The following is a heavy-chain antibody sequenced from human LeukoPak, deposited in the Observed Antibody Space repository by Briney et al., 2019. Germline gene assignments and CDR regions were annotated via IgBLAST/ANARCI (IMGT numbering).Heavy chain of an antibody. V-gene: IGHV3-72*01. Sequence: GGSLTLSXAASGFTFSDHYMDWVRQAPGKGLEWVGRTRNKANSYATEYAASVKGRFTISRDDSKNSLYLQMNSLKTEDTAVYYCVRYCSSTSCYRTAFDIWGQGTMVTVSS. CDR2: TRNKANSYAT. J-gene: IGHJ3*02. CDR1: GFTFSDHY. CDR3: VRYCSSTSCYRTAFDI. D-gene: IGHD2-2*01.